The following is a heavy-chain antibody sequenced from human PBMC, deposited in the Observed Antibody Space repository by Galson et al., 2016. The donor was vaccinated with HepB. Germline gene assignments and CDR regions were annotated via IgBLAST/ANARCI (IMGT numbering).Heavy chain of an antibody. CDR2: IIPISGTA. CDR1: GGTFRSNA. J-gene: IGHJ6*02. D-gene: IGHD5-24*01. V-gene: IGHV1-69*13. CDR3: AFSRDGYNTYYYYGMDV. Sequence: SVKVSCKASGGTFRSNAISWVRQAPGQGLEWMGGIIPISGTANYAQKFQGRVTITADESTSTAYMELSSLITEDTAVYYCAFSRDGYNTYYYYGMDVWGQGTTVTVSS.